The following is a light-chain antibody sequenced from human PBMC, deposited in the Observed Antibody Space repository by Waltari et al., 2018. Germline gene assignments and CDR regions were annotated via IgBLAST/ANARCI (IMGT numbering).Light chain of an antibody. CDR2: DVS. J-gene: IGLJ1*01. CDR3: SSYTSSSTLYV. CDR1: SSDVGGYNY. Sequence: QSALTQPASVPGSPGQSLTIPCTGTSSDVGGYNYVSWYQQHPGKAPKLMIYDVSKRPSGVSNRFSGSKSGNTASLTISGLQAEDEADYYCSSYTSSSTLYVFGTGTKVTVL. V-gene: IGLV2-14*01.